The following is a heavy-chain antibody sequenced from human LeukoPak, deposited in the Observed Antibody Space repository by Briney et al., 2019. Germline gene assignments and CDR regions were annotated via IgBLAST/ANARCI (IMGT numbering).Heavy chain of an antibody. V-gene: IGHV4-59*01. CDR1: GGSISSYY. Sequence: SETLSLTCTVSGGSISSYYWSWIRQPPGKGLEWIGYIYYSGSTNYNPSLKSRVTISVDTSKNQFSLKLSSVTAADTAVYYCAREYSSSSGWFDPWGQGTLVTVSS. CDR2: IYYSGST. J-gene: IGHJ5*02. CDR3: AREYSSSSGWFDP. D-gene: IGHD6-6*01.